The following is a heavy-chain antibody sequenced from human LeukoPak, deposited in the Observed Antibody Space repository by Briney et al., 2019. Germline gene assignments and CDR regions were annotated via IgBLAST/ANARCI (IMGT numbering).Heavy chain of an antibody. CDR3: ARATNYYYDSSGYAFDI. D-gene: IGHD3-22*01. Sequence: ASVKVSCKASGYTFTSYDINWVRQATGQGLEWMGWMNPNSGNTGYAQKFQGRVTMTRNTSISTAYMELSSLRSEDTAVYYCARATNYYYDSSGYAFDIWGQGTMVTVSS. V-gene: IGHV1-8*01. J-gene: IGHJ3*02. CDR2: MNPNSGNT. CDR1: GYTFTSYD.